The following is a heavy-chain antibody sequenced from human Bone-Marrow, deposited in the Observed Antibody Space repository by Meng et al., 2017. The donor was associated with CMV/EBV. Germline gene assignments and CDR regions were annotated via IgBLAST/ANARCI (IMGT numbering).Heavy chain of an antibody. CDR2: INSDGSDT. J-gene: IGHJ6*02. V-gene: IGHV3-74*01. Sequence: GESLKISCVASGFSFTTYWMHWVRQVPGKGLVWVSRINSDGSDTGYADSVNGRFTISRDNAKNTLFLQMNSLRAEDTALYYCARSYPNFYYGMDVWGQGDTVHVSS. CDR1: GFSFTTYW. CDR3: ARSYPNFYYGMDV. D-gene: IGHD2-2*01.